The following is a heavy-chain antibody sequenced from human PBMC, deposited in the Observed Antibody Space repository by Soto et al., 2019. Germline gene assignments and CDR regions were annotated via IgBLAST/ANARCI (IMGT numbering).Heavy chain of an antibody. CDR2: IYYSGST. CDR1: GGSISSGGYY. Sequence: PSETPALTCTVSGGSISSGGYYWSWLRQHPGKDLEGIGYIYYSGSTNYNPSLKSRVTISVDTSKNQFSLKLSSVTAADTAVYYCARARRRFSEWVIGDYYYGMDGWGQGTTVTVSS. J-gene: IGHJ6*02. V-gene: IGHV4-61*08. D-gene: IGHD3-3*01. CDR3: ARARRRFSEWVIGDYYYGMDG.